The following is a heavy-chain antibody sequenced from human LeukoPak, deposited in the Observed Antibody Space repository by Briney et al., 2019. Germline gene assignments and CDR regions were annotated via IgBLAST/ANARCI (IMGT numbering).Heavy chain of an antibody. CDR3: ARDRGDGYNRAYYYCYYYMDV. V-gene: IGHV4-59*01. Sequence: SETLSLTCTVSGGSISSYYWSWIRQPPGKGLEWIGYIYYSGSTNYNPSLKSRVTISVDTSKNQFSLKLSSVTAADTAVYYCARDRGDGYNRAYYYCYYYMDVWGKGTTVTVSS. CDR2: IYYSGST. CDR1: GGSISSYY. D-gene: IGHD5-24*01. J-gene: IGHJ6*03.